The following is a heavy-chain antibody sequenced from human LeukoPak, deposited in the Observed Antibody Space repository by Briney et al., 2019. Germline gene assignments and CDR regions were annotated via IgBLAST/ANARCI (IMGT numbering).Heavy chain of an antibody. CDR1: GGSFSGYY. CDR3: ARGHSSSWYWGYYYYYYMDV. Sequence: SETLSLTCAVYGGSFSGYYWSWIRQPPGKGLEWIGEINHSGSTNYNPSLKSRVTISVDTSKNQFSLKLSSVTAADTAVYYCARGHSSSWYWGYYYYYYMDVWGKGTTVTVSS. D-gene: IGHD6-13*01. CDR2: INHSGST. V-gene: IGHV4-34*01. J-gene: IGHJ6*03.